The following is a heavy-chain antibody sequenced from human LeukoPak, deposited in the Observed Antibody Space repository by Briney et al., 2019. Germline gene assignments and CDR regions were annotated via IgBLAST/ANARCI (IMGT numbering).Heavy chain of an antibody. CDR1: GFTFSSYW. D-gene: IGHD3-10*01. CDR3: AKDLQGVRGLISD. CDR2: IQYDGSYE. V-gene: IGHV3-30*02. J-gene: IGHJ4*02. Sequence: GGSLRLSCAASGFTFSSYWMSWVRQAPGKGLEWVAFIQYDGSYEYYTDSVKGRFTISRDNYKNTLSLHMTSLKPEETAVYYCAKDLQGVRGLISDWGQGTLVTVSS.